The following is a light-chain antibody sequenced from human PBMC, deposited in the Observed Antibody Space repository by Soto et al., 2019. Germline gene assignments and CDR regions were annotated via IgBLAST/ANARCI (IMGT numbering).Light chain of an antibody. CDR2: DAS. Sequence: DIQMTQSPSTLSACVGDRVSISCRASQSLDKWLAWYQQKPGEAPKLLVSDASNLESGVSSRFTGSGSGTEFTLTISSLQPDDFATYYCQQYTRYPYTFGQGTKLEIK. CDR3: QQYTRYPYT. J-gene: IGKJ2*01. CDR1: QSLDKW. V-gene: IGKV1-5*01.